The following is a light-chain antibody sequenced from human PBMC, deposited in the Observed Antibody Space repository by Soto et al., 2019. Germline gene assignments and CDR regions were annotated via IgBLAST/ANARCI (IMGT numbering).Light chain of an antibody. Sequence: DVVMTQSPLSLPVTLGQPASISCRSSQSLVQGDGNTYLNWFQQRPGQSPRRLIYKVSNRDSGVARSFGGRGCGTYFKLEIRRVEAEEVGIYYCKQGSHWPTFGQGTKLEIK. J-gene: IGKJ2*01. CDR3: KQGSHWPT. CDR1: QSLVQGDGNTY. CDR2: KVS. V-gene: IGKV2-30*02.